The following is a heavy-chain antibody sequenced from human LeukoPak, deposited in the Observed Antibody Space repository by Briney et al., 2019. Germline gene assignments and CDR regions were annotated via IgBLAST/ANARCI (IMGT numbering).Heavy chain of an antibody. CDR1: RYTSTSYA. J-gene: IGHJ4*02. D-gene: IGHD3-16*02. CDR3: ARDGETRLGELSFDY. Sequence: ASVKVSCMASRYTSTSYATHWVRPAPEQRRGWMGWIKASNGNTKYSQKFQGRVTITRDTSASTAYMDLSSLRSDDTAVYYCARDGETRLGELSFDYWGQGTLVTVSS. CDR2: IKASNGNT. V-gene: IGHV1-3*01.